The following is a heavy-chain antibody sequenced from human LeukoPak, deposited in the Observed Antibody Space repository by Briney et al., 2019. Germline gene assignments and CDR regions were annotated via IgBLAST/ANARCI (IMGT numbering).Heavy chain of an antibody. D-gene: IGHD3-3*01. CDR2: ISGSGDTI. CDR1: GFTFRDYY. Sequence: GGSLRLSCTASGFTFRDYYMNWIRQAPGRGLEWISFISGSGDTIYYADSVKGRFTISRDNVKNSLYLLMNSLRAGDSAVYYCARRTYYNFWSGYPTSYYYYYYMDVWGKGTTVTVSS. V-gene: IGHV3-11*01. CDR3: ARRTYYNFWSGYPTSYYYYYYMDV. J-gene: IGHJ6*03.